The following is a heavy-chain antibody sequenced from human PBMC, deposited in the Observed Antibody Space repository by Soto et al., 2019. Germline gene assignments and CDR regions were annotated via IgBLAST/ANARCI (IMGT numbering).Heavy chain of an antibody. J-gene: IGHJ3*02. CDR3: ARGVYGSGNYYTGPSAFDI. V-gene: IGHV1-69*06. D-gene: IGHD3-10*01. CDR1: GGTLSDHG. Sequence: QVQLEQSGAEVKKPGSSVKISCKASGGTLSDHGVSWLRQAPGQGLEWVGGTIPVFNTAKYAPKFQGRVTIAADKSTNIAYMELSSLRSDDTAFYHCARGVYGSGNYYTGPSAFDIWGQGTLVIVSS. CDR2: TIPVFNTA.